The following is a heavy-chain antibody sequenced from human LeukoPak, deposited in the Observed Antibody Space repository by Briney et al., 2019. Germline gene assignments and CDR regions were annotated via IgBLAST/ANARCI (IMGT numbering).Heavy chain of an antibody. J-gene: IGHJ4*02. Sequence: SETLSLPCTVSGGSISSYYWSWIRPPPGKGLEWIGYIYYSGSTNYNPSLKSRVTISVDPSKNQISLKLSSVTAADTAVYYCARHVNSGYDPRDYWGQGTLVTVSS. CDR1: GGSISSYY. CDR2: IYYSGST. CDR3: ARHVNSGYDPRDY. V-gene: IGHV4-59*08. D-gene: IGHD5-12*01.